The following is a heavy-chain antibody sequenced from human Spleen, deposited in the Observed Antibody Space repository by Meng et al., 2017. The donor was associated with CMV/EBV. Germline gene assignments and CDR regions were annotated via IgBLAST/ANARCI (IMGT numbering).Heavy chain of an antibody. J-gene: IGHJ5*02. CDR1: GFTFGDYG. V-gene: IGHV3-20*04. Sequence: GESLKIYCAASGFTFGDYGMSWVRQAPGKGLEWVSGINWNGGSTGYADSVKGRFTISRDNAKNSLYLQMNSLRAEDTALYYCAREGWDVVVVAATPVSNWFDPWGQGTLVTVSS. CDR2: INWNGGST. D-gene: IGHD2-15*01. CDR3: AREGWDVVVVAATPVSNWFDP.